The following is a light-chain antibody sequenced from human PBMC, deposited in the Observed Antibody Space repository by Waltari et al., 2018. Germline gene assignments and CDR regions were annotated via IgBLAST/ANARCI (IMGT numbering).Light chain of an antibody. CDR2: KVS. Sequence: DVVMTQSPLSLPVTLGQPASISCRSSQSLVHSDGNTYLNWFHQRPGQSPRRLIFKVSNRGSWVPDRFSGSGSGTDFTLKISRVEAEDVGVYYCMQGTHWPRTFGQGTKVEIK. CDR3: MQGTHWPRT. CDR1: QSLVHSDGNTY. V-gene: IGKV2-30*02. J-gene: IGKJ1*01.